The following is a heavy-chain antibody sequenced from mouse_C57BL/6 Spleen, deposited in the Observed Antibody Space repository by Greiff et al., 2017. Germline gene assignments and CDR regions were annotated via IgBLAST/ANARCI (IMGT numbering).Heavy chain of an antibody. J-gene: IGHJ1*03. V-gene: IGHV5-17*01. CDR1: GFTFSDYG. CDR3: ASSFITGDFDV. D-gene: IGHD1-1*01. CDR2: ISSGSSTI. Sequence: EVMLVESGGGLVKPGGSLKLSCAASGFTFSDYGMHWVRQAPEKGLEWVAYISSGSSTIYYADTVKGRFTISRDNAKNTLFLQMHSLRSEDTAMYDCASSFITGDFDVWGTGTTVTVSS.